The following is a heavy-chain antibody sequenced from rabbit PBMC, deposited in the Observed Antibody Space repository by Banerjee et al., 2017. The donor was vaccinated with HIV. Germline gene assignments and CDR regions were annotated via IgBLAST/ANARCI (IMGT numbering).Heavy chain of an antibody. CDR3: ARGWAGSSYSGL. CDR1: GFSFSSGYD. Sequence: QSLEESGGGLVKPGASLTLTCKASGFSFSSGYDMCWVRQAPGKGLEWIACIYTGSSGSTYYANWVNGRFTISSHNAQNTLYLQLNSLTAADTATYFCARGWAGSSYSGLWGPGTLVTVS. V-gene: IGHV1S40*01. CDR2: IYTGSSGST. J-gene: IGHJ4*01. D-gene: IGHD8-1*01.